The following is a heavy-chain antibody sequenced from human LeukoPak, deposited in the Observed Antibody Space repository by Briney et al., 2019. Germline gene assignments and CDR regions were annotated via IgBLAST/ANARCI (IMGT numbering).Heavy chain of an antibody. CDR2: IIPILGIA. D-gene: IGHD4-17*01. Sequence: SVKVSCKASGGTFSSYAISWVRPAPGQGLEWMGRIIPILGIANYAQKFQGRVTITADKSTSTAYMELSSLRSEDTAVYYCAREDYGDPKGFDYWGQGTLVTVSS. V-gene: IGHV1-69*04. J-gene: IGHJ4*02. CDR3: AREDYGDPKGFDY. CDR1: GGTFSSYA.